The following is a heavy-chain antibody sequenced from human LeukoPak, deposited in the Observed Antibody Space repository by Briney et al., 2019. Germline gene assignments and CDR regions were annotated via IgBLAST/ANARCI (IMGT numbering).Heavy chain of an antibody. J-gene: IGHJ4*02. Sequence: GESLKISCKGSGYSFSSYWIGWVRQMPGKGLEWMGIIYPGDSDTRYSPSFQGQVTISADKSISTAYLQWSSLKASDTAMYYCVRLDGKSFQLTVQPFDYWGQGALVTVSS. CDR1: GYSFSSYW. D-gene: IGHD4-11*01. CDR2: IYPGDSDT. V-gene: IGHV5-51*01. CDR3: VRLDGKSFQLTVQPFDY.